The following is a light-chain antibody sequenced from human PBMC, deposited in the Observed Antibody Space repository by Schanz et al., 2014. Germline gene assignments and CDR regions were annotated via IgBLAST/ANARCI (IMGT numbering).Light chain of an antibody. V-gene: IGLV2-14*01. CDR2: DVS. CDR3: SSYMSSSHWV. J-gene: IGLJ3*02. CDR1: SSDGSLFH. Sequence: QSALTQPASVSGSPGQSITISCTRASSDGSLFHASWYQQHPGKVPKLMIYDVSNRPSGVSNRFSGSRSGNTASLTISGLQAEDEADYYCSSYMSSSHWVFGGGTKLTVL.